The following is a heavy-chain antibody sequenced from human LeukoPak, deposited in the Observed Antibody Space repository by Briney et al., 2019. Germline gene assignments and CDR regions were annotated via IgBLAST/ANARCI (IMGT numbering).Heavy chain of an antibody. J-gene: IGHJ1*01. V-gene: IGHV1-8*03. D-gene: IGHD3-22*01. CDR3: ARGYDSSGYYFQH. Sequence: ASVKVSCKASGYTFTSYDINWVRQATGQGLEWMGWMNPSSGNTGYAQKFQGRVTITRNTSISTAYMELSSLRSEDTAVYYCARGYDSSGYYFQHWGQGTLVTVSS. CDR2: MNPSSGNT. CDR1: GYTFTSYD.